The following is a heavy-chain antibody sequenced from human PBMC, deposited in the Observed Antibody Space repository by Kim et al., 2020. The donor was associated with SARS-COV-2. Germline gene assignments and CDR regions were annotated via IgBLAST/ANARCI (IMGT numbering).Heavy chain of an antibody. Sequence: SDEYYVDSVRGRFTISRDNARNEVYLQMNSLRAEDTAVYYCARGSGPGDSWGQGTLVTVSS. D-gene: IGHD6-19*01. J-gene: IGHJ4*02. CDR3: ARGSGPGDS. CDR2: SDE. V-gene: IGHV3-7*01.